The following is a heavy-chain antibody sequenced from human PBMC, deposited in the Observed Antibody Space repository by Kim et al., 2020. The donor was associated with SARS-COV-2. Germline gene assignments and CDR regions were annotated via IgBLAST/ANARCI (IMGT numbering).Heavy chain of an antibody. J-gene: IGHJ6*02. V-gene: IGHV3-7*01. Sequence: GGSLRLSCAASGFTFSSYWMSWVRQAPGKGLEWVANIKQDGSEKYYVDSVKGRCTISRDNAKNSLYLQMNSLRAEDTAVYYCARGGLGYCSGGSCYYYYYGMDVWGQGTAVTGSS. CDR1: GFTFSSYW. D-gene: IGHD2-15*01. CDR3: ARGGLGYCSGGSCYYYYYGMDV. CDR2: IKQDGSEK.